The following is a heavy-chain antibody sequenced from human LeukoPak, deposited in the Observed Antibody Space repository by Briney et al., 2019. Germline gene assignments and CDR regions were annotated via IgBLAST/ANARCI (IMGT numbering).Heavy chain of an antibody. D-gene: IGHD3-22*01. CDR2: INPNSGGT. Sequence: ASVKVSCKASGYTFTGYYMHWVRQAPGQGLEWMGWINPNSGGTNYAQKFQGWVTMTRDTSISTAYMELSRLRSDDTAVYYCARTHYYDSSGYYSKWGQGTLVTVSS. CDR3: ARTHYYDSSGYYSK. V-gene: IGHV1-2*04. CDR1: GYTFTGYY. J-gene: IGHJ4*02.